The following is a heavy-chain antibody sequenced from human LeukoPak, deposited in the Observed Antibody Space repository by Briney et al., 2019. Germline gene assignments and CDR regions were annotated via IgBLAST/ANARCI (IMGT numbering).Heavy chain of an antibody. CDR3: ARLGDIVATITEDH. V-gene: IGHV4-38-2*01. D-gene: IGHD5-12*01. CDR1: GYSISSGYY. J-gene: IGHJ4*02. CDR2: IYHSGST. Sequence: SETLSLTCAVSGYSISSGYYWGWIRQPPGKGLEWIGSIYHSGSTYYNPSLKSRVTISVDTSKNQFSLKLSSVTAADTAVYYCARLGDIVATITEDHWGQGTLVTVSS.